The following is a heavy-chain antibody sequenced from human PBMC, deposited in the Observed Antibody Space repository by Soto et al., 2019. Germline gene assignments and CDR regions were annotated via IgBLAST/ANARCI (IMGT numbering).Heavy chain of an antibody. Sequence: PGGSLRLSCAASGFTFSSYAMSWVRQAPGKGLEWVSAISTSGGRTYYADSVKGRFTISRDNSENTLSLQMNNLRAEDTAIYYCAREASGGYWGQGTLVTVSS. D-gene: IGHD6-25*01. CDR2: ISTSGGRT. J-gene: IGHJ4*02. CDR1: GFTFSSYA. V-gene: IGHV3-23*01. CDR3: AREASGGY.